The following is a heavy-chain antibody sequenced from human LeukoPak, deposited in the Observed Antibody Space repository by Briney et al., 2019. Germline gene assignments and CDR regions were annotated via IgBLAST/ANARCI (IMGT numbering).Heavy chain of an antibody. CDR2: ISSSSSYI. D-gene: IGHD3-9*01. CDR3: QTENSIRYFDWLLSTLDAFDI. J-gene: IGHJ3*02. Sequence: GGSLRVSCAASGFTFSSYSMNWVRQAPGKRLQLVSSISSSSSYIYYADSVKGRFTISRDNAKNSLYLQMNSLRAEDTAVYYFQTENSIRYFDWLLSTLDAFDIWGQGTMVTVSS. CDR1: GFTFSSYS. V-gene: IGHV3-21*01.